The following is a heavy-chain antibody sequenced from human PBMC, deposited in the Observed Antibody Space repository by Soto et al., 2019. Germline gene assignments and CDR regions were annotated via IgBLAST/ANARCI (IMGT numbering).Heavy chain of an antibody. D-gene: IGHD5-18*01. V-gene: IGHV1-3*01. CDR3: AGKDGYSYPYLDL. Sequence: KSQGRVTITRDTSASTVYMELSSLRSEDTAVYYCAGKDGYSYPYLDLWGQGTLVTVSS. J-gene: IGHJ4*02.